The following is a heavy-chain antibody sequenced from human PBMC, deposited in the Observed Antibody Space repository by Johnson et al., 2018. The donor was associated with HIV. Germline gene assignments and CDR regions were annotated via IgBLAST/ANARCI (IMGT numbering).Heavy chain of an antibody. Sequence: QVQLMESGGGVVQPGGSLRLSCAASAFTFSSYGMHWVRQAPGKGLEWVAFIRYDGSNKYYADSVKGRFTISRDNSKNTLYLQMNSLRAEDTAVYYCASGVSSIAARLDAFEIWGQGTMVTVSS. V-gene: IGHV3-30*02. D-gene: IGHD6-6*01. CDR3: ASGVSSIAARLDAFEI. CDR2: IRYDGSNK. CDR1: AFTFSSYG. J-gene: IGHJ3*02.